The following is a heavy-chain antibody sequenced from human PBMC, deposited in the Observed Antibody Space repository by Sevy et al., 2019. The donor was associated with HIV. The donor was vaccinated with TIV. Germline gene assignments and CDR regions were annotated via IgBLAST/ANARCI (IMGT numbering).Heavy chain of an antibody. CDR3: ARGGTNYYGMDV. Sequence: SETLSLTCTVSGGSISSYYWSWIRQPPGKGLEWIGYIYYSGSTNYNPALKSRVTISVDTSKNQFSLKLSSVTAADTAVYYCARGGTNYYGMDVWGQGTTVTVSS. J-gene: IGHJ6*02. CDR2: IYYSGST. V-gene: IGHV4-59*01. CDR1: GGSISSYY. D-gene: IGHD3-16*01.